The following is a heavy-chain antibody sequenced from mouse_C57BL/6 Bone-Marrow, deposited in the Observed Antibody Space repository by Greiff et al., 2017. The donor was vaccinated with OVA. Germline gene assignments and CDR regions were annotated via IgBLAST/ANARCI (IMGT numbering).Heavy chain of an antibody. CDR1: GYTFTSYG. J-gene: IGHJ3*01. V-gene: IGHV1-81*01. D-gene: IGHD3-1*01. CDR3: ARSGLAWFAY. Sequence: QVQLQQSGAELARPGASVKLSCKASGYTFTSYGISWVKQRTGQGLEWIGEIYPRSGNNYYNEKFKGKATLTAVKSSSTAYMELRSLKSEDSAVYFCARSGLAWFAYWGQGTLVTVSA. CDR2: IYPRSGNN.